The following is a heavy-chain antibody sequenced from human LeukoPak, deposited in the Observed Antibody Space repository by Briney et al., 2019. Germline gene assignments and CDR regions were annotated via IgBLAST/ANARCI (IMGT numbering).Heavy chain of an antibody. V-gene: IGHV3-7*03. CDR2: MNQDGSEK. Sequence: GGSLRLSCAASGFTFSEPWMSWVRQAPGKGLEWVANMNQDGSEKDYADSVKGRFTISGDNARESLYLQMSSLRAEDTAVYYCAGRGITMVRGVINYFDYWGQGTLVTVSS. J-gene: IGHJ4*02. CDR3: AGRGITMVRGVINYFDY. D-gene: IGHD3-10*01. CDR1: GFTFSEPW.